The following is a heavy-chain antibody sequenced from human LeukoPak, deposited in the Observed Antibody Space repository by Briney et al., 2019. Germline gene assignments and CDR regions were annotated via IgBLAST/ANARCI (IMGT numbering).Heavy chain of an antibody. V-gene: IGHV1-69*04. Sequence: SVRVSCKASGGTFSSYASSWVRQAPGQGIDWMGRIIPIFGIANYAQKFQGRATITADKSTSTAYMELSSLRSEDTAVYYCAQAYCSSTSCYKNKVAYDYWGQGTLVTVSS. CDR3: AQAYCSSTSCYKNKVAYDY. J-gene: IGHJ4*02. CDR1: GGTFSSYA. D-gene: IGHD2-2*02. CDR2: IIPIFGIA.